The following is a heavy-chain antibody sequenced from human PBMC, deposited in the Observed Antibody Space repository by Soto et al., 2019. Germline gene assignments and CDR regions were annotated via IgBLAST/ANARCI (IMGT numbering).Heavy chain of an antibody. CDR2: INPNSGGT. CDR1: GYAFTGYY. D-gene: IGHD6-19*01. J-gene: IGHJ4*02. CDR3: ARSGLAGNDY. V-gene: IGHV1-2*02. Sequence: SVKVSCKPSGYAFTGYYMHWVRQAPGQGLEWMGWINPNSGGTNYAQKFQGRVTMTRDRSISTAYMELSRPSSDDTAVDYWARSGLAGNDYWGQGTLVTVSS.